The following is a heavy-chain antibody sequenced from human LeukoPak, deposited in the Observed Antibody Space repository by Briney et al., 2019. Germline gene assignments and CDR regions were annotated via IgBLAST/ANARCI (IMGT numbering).Heavy chain of an antibody. V-gene: IGHV1-8*01. J-gene: IGHJ3*02. D-gene: IGHD3-22*01. CDR1: GYTFTSYD. Sequence: ASVKVSCKASGYTFTSYDINWVRQATGQGLEWMGWMNPNSGNTGYAQKFQGRVTMTRNTSISTAYMELSSLRSEDTAVYYCAIRRAITMIVVGDDAFDIWGQGTMVTVSS. CDR3: AIRRAITMIVVGDDAFDI. CDR2: MNPNSGNT.